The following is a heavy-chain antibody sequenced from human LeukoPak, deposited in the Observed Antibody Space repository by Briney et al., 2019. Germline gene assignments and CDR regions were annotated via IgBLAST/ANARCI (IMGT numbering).Heavy chain of an antibody. CDR2: MYYSGST. D-gene: IGHD3-22*01. CDR3: ARPYYYDSRIDP. CDR1: GGSISSGDYS. Sequence: SETLSLTCTVSGGSISSGDYSRSWIRQPPGKGLEWIAYMYYSGSTYYNPSLKRRVTMSADTSKHQLSLKLSSVTAADTAVYYCARPYYYDSRIDPWGQGILVTVSS. V-gene: IGHV4-30-4*01. J-gene: IGHJ5*02.